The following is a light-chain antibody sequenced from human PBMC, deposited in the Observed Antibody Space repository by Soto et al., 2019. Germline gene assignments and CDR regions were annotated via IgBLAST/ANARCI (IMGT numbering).Light chain of an antibody. Sequence: DIQMTQSPSYVSASIGDRVTITCRASQIIGSWLAWYQQKPGRAPTLLIYAASSLRSGVPSRFSGSGSGTDFTLTITGLQAEDSATYYCQQANSFPFTFGPGTKVNIK. CDR3: QQANSFPFT. V-gene: IGKV1-12*02. CDR1: QIIGSW. CDR2: AAS. J-gene: IGKJ3*01.